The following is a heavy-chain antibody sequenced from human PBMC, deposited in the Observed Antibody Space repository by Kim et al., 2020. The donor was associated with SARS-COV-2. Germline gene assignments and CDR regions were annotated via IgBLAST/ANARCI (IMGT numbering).Heavy chain of an antibody. CDR2: ISPTSTYT. CDR3: ARVTLQGGNMFDY. Sequence: GGSLRLSCSTSGFTFSAYYMNWIRQAPGRGLEWISYISPTSTYTNYADSVQGRFTVSRDNANNSLFLEMNSLRAEDTAVYYCARVTLQGGNMFDYWGQG. V-gene: IGHV3-11*06. J-gene: IGHJ4*02. D-gene: IGHD3-16*01. CDR1: GFTFSAYY.